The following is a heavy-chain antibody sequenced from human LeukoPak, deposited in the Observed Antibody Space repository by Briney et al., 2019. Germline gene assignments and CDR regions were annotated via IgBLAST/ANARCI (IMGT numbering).Heavy chain of an antibody. CDR2: IYSGGST. V-gene: IGHV3-53*01. D-gene: IGHD6-19*01. Sequence: GGSLRLSCAASGSIVSSSYMSWVRQAPGKGLEWVSVIYSGGSTYYADSVKGRFTISRDNSKNTLYLQMNSLRAEDTAVYYCARDSDSSGYYRYFDYWGQGSLVTVSS. J-gene: IGHJ4*02. CDR1: GSIVSSSY. CDR3: ARDSDSSGYYRYFDY.